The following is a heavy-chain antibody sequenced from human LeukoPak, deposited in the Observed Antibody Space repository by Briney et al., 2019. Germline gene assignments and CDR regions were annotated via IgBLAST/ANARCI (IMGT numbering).Heavy chain of an antibody. D-gene: IGHD5-12*01. CDR3: ARPIYSGYDFDY. J-gene: IGHJ4*02. CDR1: GYTFTSYG. V-gene: IGHV1-18*01. CDR2: IGAYNGNT. Sequence: ASVKVSCKASGYTFTSYGISWVRQAPGQGLEWMGWIGAYNGNTNYAQKLQGRVTMTTDTSTSTAYMELRSLRSDDTAVYYCARPIYSGYDFDYWGQGTLVSVSS.